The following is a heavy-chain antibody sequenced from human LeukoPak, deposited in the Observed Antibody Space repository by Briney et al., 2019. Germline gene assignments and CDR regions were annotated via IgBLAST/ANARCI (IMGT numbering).Heavy chain of an antibody. CDR3: ARNSNGMSN. CDR1: GFTYTNYG. CDR2: INSDGRST. D-gene: IGHD2-8*01. J-gene: IGHJ4*02. Sequence: GGSLRLSCVASGFTYTNYGMMWVRQAPGKGLVWVSYINSDGRSTTYADSVKGRFTISRDNAKNTLYLQMSSLRAEDTAMYYCARNSNGMSNWGQGTLVIVSS. V-gene: IGHV3-74*01.